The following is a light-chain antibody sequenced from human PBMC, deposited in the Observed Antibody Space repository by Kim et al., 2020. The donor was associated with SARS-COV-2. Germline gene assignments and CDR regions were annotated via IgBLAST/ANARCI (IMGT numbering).Light chain of an antibody. Sequence: SYELTQPPSVSVPPGQTARITCSGDAFPKKNAYWYQQKSGQAPALVIYEDTKRPSGIPDRFSGSSSGAERYLTISSLQSEDEADYYCQTWDTGIHVFGGGTQLTVL. J-gene: IGLJ3*02. CDR3: QTWDTGIHV. CDR2: EDT. V-gene: IGLV3-10*01. CDR1: AFPKKN.